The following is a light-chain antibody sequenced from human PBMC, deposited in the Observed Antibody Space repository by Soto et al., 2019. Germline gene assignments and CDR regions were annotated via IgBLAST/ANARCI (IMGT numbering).Light chain of an antibody. CDR3: QQYNNWPRT. V-gene: IGKV3-15*01. CDR2: GAS. CDR1: RSVASN. J-gene: IGKJ1*01. Sequence: EVVMTQSPATLSVSPGERATLSCRASRSVASNLAWYQHKPGQGPRLLLYGASTRASGIPARFSGSGSGTEFTLTISSLQSEDFAVYYCQQYNNWPRTFGQGTKVDIK.